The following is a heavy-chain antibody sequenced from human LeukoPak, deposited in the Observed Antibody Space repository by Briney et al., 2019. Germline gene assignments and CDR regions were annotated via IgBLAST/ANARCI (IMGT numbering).Heavy chain of an antibody. V-gene: IGHV4-34*01. CDR2: INHSGST. CDR1: GFTFDDYG. CDR3: ARGIFLGYSSYKNWFDP. J-gene: IGHJ5*02. Sequence: PGGSLRLSCAASGFTFDDYGMSWIRQPPGKGLEWIGEINHSGSTNYNPSLKSRVTISVDTSKNQFSLKLSSVTAADTAVYYCARGIFLGYSSYKNWFDPWGQGTLVTVSS. D-gene: IGHD6-13*01.